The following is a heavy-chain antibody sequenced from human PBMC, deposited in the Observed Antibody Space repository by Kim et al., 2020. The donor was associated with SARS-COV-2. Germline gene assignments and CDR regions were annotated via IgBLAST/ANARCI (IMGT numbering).Heavy chain of an antibody. CDR3: ASIAARNYYYYYYGMDV. D-gene: IGHD6-6*01. V-gene: IGHV4-34*01. Sequence: LKSRVTISVDTSKNQFSLKLSSVTAADTAVYYCASIAARNYYYYYYGMDVWGQGTTVTVSS. J-gene: IGHJ6*02.